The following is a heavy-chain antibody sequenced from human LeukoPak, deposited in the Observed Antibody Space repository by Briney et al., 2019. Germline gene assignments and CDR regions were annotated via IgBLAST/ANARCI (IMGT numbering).Heavy chain of an antibody. CDR3: AREGYDFWSGYSFYFDY. J-gene: IGHJ4*02. CDR2: IKQDGSEK. V-gene: IGHV3-7*01. CDR1: GFTFSTYL. Sequence: GGSLRLSCAASGFTFSTYLMSWVRQAPGKGLEWEANIKQDGSEKYYVDSVKGRFTISRDNAKNSLYLQMNSLRAEDTAVYYCAREGYDFWSGYSFYFDYWGQGTLVTVSS. D-gene: IGHD3-3*01.